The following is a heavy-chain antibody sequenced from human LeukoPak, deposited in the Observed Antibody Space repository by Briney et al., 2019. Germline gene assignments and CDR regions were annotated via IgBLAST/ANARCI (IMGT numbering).Heavy chain of an antibody. CDR3: ARSVYGVVITHDAFDI. Sequence: KPSETLSLTCTVSGVSISSSSYYWGWIRQPPGKGLEWIGSIYYSGSTYYNPSLKSRVTISVDTSKNQFSLKLSSVTAADTAVYYCARSVYGVVITHDAFDIWGQGTMVTVSS. J-gene: IGHJ3*02. CDR1: GVSISSSSYY. D-gene: IGHD3-3*01. V-gene: IGHV4-39*01. CDR2: IYYSGST.